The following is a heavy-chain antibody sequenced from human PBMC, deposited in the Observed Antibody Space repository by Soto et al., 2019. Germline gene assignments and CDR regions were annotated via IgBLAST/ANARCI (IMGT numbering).Heavy chain of an antibody. V-gene: IGHV1-18*04. J-gene: IGHJ5*02. CDR3: ASEKVVWGFGELYNGLAP. CDR1: GERFTSYV. D-gene: IGHD3-10*01. Sequence: ASVKVCWEGGGERFTSYVIGWVREAPGQGVEWGGWISAYNGNTNYAQKLQGRVTMTTDTSTSTAYMELRSLRSDDTAVYYCASEKVVWGFGELYNGLAPWGQGTPVTVSS. CDR2: ISAYNGNT.